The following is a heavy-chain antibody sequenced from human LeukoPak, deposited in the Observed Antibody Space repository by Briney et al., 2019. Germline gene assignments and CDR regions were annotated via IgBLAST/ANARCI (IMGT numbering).Heavy chain of an antibody. CDR3: ARVVGGNYYGSETDDY. J-gene: IGHJ4*02. V-gene: IGHV1-2*02. CDR1: GYTFTGYY. CDR2: INPNNGGT. D-gene: IGHD3-10*01. Sequence: ASVTVSCKASGYTFTGYYMHWVRQAPGQGLEWMGWINPNNGGTNYAQKFQGRVTMTRDMSTSTAYMELSRLRSDDTAVYYCARVVGGNYYGSETDDYWGQGTLVTVSS.